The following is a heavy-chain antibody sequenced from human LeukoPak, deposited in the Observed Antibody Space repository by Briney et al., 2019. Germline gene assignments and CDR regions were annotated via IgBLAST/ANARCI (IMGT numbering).Heavy chain of an antibody. CDR3: ARDRVDIVVVPAVPYFDY. Sequence: GGSLRLSCAASGFTFSSYGMHWVRQAPGKGLEWVAVISYDGSNKYYADSVKGRFTISRDNAKNSLYLQMNSLRAEDTAVYYCARDRVDIVVVPAVPYFDYWGQGTLVTVSS. CDR2: ISYDGSNK. J-gene: IGHJ4*02. CDR1: GFTFSSYG. V-gene: IGHV3-30*03. D-gene: IGHD2-2*03.